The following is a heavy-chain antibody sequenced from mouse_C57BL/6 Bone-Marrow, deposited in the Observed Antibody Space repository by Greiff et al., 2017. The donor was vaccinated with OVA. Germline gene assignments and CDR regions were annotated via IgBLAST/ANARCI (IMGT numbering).Heavy chain of an antibody. D-gene: IGHD2-5*01. CDR3: TRAHAYYSKDY. CDR2: ISSGGDYI. V-gene: IGHV5-9-1*02. CDR1: GFTFSSYA. J-gene: IGHJ2*01. Sequence: EVQLVESGEGLVKPGGSLKLSCAASGFTFSSYAMSWVRQTPEKRLEWVAYISSGGDYIYYADTVKGRFTISRDNARNTLYLQMSSLKSEDTAMEYCTRAHAYYSKDYWGQGTTLTVSS.